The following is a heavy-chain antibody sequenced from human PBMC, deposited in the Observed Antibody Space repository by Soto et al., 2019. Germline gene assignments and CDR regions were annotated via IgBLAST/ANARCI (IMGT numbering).Heavy chain of an antibody. J-gene: IGHJ6*02. CDR3: ARRGDFWSGTTQAGYYYGMDV. V-gene: IGHV5-51*01. Sequence: ETLKISCQASGYSFTGFWIGWVRQLPGKGLEWMGTIYPADSDTKYSPSFEGQVTISVDKSVNTAYLQWSTLKASETATYYCARRGDFWSGTTQAGYYYGMDVWGQGTTVTVSS. CDR2: IYPADSDT. CDR1: GYSFTGFW. D-gene: IGHD3-3*01.